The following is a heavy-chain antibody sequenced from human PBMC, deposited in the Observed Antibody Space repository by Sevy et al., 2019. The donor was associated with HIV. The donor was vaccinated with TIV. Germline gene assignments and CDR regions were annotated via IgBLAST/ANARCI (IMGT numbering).Heavy chain of an antibody. Sequence: GGSLRLSCAASGFPFSPYWMTWVRQAPGKGLEWVANIRPDGSDKYYVDSVKGRFTISRDNAKNSLCLQMNSLMADDTAMYYCARGVGLDCWGQGALVTVSS. J-gene: IGHJ4*02. CDR1: GFPFSPYW. CDR3: ARGVGLDC. D-gene: IGHD1-26*01. V-gene: IGHV3-7*01. CDR2: IRPDGSDK.